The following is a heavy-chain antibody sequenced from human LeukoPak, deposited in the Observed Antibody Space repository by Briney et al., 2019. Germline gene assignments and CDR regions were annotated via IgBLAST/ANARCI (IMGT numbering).Heavy chain of an antibody. V-gene: IGHV1-69*05. CDR1: GGTFSSYA. J-gene: IGHJ5*01. D-gene: IGHD6-13*01. CDR3: ARHRQQLVRWLGWFDS. Sequence: ASVKVSCKASGGTFSSYAISWVRQAPGQGLEWMGGIIPIFGTANYAQKFQGRVTITTDESTSTAYMELSSLRSEDTAVYYCARHRQQLVRWLGWFDSWGQGTLVTVSS. CDR2: IIPIFGTA.